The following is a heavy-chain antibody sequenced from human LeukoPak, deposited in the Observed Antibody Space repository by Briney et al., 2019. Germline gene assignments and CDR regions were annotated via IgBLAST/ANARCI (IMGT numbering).Heavy chain of an antibody. CDR3: ARSGRGVDSFYFYMDV. J-gene: IGHJ6*03. Sequence: ETLSLTCTVFDGSISSYYWSWIRQPPGKGLEWVANIKHDGSEKQDGSEKNYVDSVKGRFTISRDNAKNSLYLQMNSLRAEDTAVYYCARSGRGVDSFYFYMDVWGKGTTVTVSS. V-gene: IGHV3-7*01. D-gene: IGHD3-10*01. CDR2: IKHDGSEKQDGSEK. CDR1: DGSISSYY.